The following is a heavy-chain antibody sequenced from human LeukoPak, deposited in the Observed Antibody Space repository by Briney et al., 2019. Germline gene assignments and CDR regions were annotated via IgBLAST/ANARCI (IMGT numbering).Heavy chain of an antibody. D-gene: IGHD2/OR15-2a*01. CDR3: AGHHPRNTVDF. CDR2: ISDIGSI. Sequence: SETLSLTCTVYGGSFSGYFWSWIRQPPGKGLEWIAYISDIGSINYNPSLKSRVTISLDTSKNQFSLKLSSVTAADTAVYYCAGHHPRNTVDFWGQGTLVTVSS. V-gene: IGHV4-59*08. J-gene: IGHJ4*02. CDR1: GGSFSGYF.